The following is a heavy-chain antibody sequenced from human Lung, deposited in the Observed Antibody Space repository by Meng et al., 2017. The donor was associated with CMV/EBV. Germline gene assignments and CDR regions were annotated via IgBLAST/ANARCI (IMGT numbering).Heavy chain of an antibody. J-gene: IGHJ4*02. D-gene: IGHD1-26*01. Sequence: ASXXVSXKSSGYTFTGYYMHWVRQAPGQGLEWMGWINPNNGGTNYAQKFQGRVTMTRDTSISTAYMELSRLTSDDTAVYYCAKTLSDRWDEGFDYWVRGTXVTVSS. CDR3: AKTLSDRWDEGFDY. CDR2: INPNNGGT. CDR1: GYTFTGYY. V-gene: IGHV1-2*02.